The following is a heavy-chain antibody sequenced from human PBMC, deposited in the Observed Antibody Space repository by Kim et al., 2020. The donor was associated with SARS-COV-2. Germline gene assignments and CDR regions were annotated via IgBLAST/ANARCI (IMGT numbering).Heavy chain of an antibody. D-gene: IGHD5-18*01. CDR1: GGTFSSYA. CDR3: AREGGTAMVPSYYYYGMDV. CDR2: IIPIFGTA. J-gene: IGHJ6*02. V-gene: IGHV1-69*13. Sequence: SVKVSCKASGGTFSSYAISWVRQAPGQGLEWMGGIIPIFGTANYAQKFQGRVTITADESTSTAYMELSSLRSEDTAVYYCAREGGTAMVPSYYYYGMDVWGQGTTVTVSS.